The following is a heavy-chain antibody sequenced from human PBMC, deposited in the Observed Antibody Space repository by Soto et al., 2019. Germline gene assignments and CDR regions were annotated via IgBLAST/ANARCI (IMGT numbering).Heavy chain of an antibody. Sequence: ASVKVSCKASGGTFSSYAISWVRQAPGQGLEWMGGIIPIFGTANYAQKFQGRVTITADESTSTAYMELSSLRSEDTAVYYCARALPDYDYFDYWGQGTLVTVSS. J-gene: IGHJ4*02. D-gene: IGHD4-17*01. CDR2: IIPIFGTA. CDR1: GGTFSSYA. V-gene: IGHV1-69*13. CDR3: ARALPDYDYFDY.